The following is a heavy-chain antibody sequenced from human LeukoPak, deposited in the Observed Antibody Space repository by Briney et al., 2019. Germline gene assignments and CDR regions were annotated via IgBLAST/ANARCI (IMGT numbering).Heavy chain of an antibody. J-gene: IGHJ3*02. Sequence: ASVKVSCKASGYTFTGYYMHWVRQAPGQGLEWMGWINPNSGNTGYAQKFQGRVTITRNTSISTAYMELSSLRSEDTAVYYCARGREFYDYVWGSYRYTNAFDIWGQGTMVTVSS. CDR1: GYTFTGYY. CDR2: INPNSGNT. D-gene: IGHD3-16*02. V-gene: IGHV1-8*03. CDR3: ARGREFYDYVWGSYRYTNAFDI.